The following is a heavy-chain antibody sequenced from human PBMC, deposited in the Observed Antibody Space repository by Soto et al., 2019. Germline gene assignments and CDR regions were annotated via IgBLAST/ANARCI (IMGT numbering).Heavy chain of an antibody. CDR1: GFTFSSYG. CDR3: ARDGDYGGKSPLDY. V-gene: IGHV3-33*01. J-gene: IGHJ4*02. CDR2: IWYDGSNK. D-gene: IGHD4-17*01. Sequence: HPGGSLRLSCAASGFTFSSYGMHWVRQAPGKGLEWVAVIWYDGSNKYYADSVKGRFTISRDNSKNTLYLQMNSLRAEDTAVYYCARDGDYGGKSPLDYWGQGTLVTVSS.